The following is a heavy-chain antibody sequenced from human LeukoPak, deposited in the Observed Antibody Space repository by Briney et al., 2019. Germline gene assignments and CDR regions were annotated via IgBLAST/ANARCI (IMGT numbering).Heavy chain of an antibody. Sequence: GGSLRLSCAASGFTFSSYGMHWVRQAPGKGLEWVAYIPYDGSSKYYGDSVKGRFTISRDSSKNTLYLQMNSLRAEDTAVYYCAKDSQDYGLDYWGQGTLVTVSS. CDR1: GFTFSSYG. CDR2: IPYDGSSK. CDR3: AKDSQDYGLDY. V-gene: IGHV3-30*02. D-gene: IGHD4-17*01. J-gene: IGHJ4*02.